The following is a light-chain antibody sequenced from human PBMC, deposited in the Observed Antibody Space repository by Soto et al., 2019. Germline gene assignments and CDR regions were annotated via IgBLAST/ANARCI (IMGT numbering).Light chain of an antibody. CDR1: QSISNNF. CDR2: GAF. Sequence: EIVLTQSPGTLSLSPGEGATLSCRASQSISNNFLAWYQHKPGQAPRLLMHGAFNRASGIPDRFSGSASGTDCTLTISRLEPEDFAVYYCQQYNTAPMTFGGGTKVEIK. V-gene: IGKV3-20*01. CDR3: QQYNTAPMT. J-gene: IGKJ4*01.